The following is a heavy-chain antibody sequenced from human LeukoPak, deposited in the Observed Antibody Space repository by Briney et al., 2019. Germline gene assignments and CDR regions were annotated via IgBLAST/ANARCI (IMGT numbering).Heavy chain of an antibody. D-gene: IGHD1-26*01. J-gene: IGHJ5*02. CDR2: INPSGGST. CDR1: GFTFSSYG. V-gene: IGHV1-46*01. Sequence: GGSLRLSCAASGFTFSSYGMHWVRQAPGQGLEWMGIINPSGGSTTYAEKFQGRVTMTRDTSTSTVYMELSSLRSEDTAVYYCTRVASGSYYPDWFDPWGQGTLVTVSS. CDR3: TRVASGSYYPDWFDP.